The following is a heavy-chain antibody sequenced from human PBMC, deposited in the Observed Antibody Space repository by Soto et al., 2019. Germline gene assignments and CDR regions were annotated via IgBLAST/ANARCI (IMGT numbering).Heavy chain of an antibody. CDR2: IKSKTDGGTT. CDR1: GFTFSNAW. V-gene: IGHV3-15*07. Sequence: EVQLVESGGGLVKPGGSLRLSCAASGFTFSNAWMNWVRQAPGKGLEWVGRIKSKTDGGTTDYAAPVKGRFTISSDDSKNTLYLQMNSLKTEDTAVYYCTTVKDYDFWSGYANYYGMDAWGQGTTVTVSS. J-gene: IGHJ6*02. CDR3: TTVKDYDFWSGYANYYGMDA. D-gene: IGHD3-3*01.